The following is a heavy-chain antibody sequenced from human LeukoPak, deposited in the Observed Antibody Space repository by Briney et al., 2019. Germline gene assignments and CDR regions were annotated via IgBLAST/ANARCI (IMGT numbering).Heavy chain of an antibody. V-gene: IGHV3-30*02. Sequence: QTGGSLRLSCAASGFTFSSYGMHWVRQAPGKGLEWVAFIRYDGSNKYYADSVKGRFTISRDNAKNSLYLQMNSLRAEDTAVYYCARGNYYDTTDFYWGQGTLVTVSS. CDR3: ARGNYYDTTDFY. CDR2: IRYDGSNK. CDR1: GFTFSSYG. D-gene: IGHD3-22*01. J-gene: IGHJ4*02.